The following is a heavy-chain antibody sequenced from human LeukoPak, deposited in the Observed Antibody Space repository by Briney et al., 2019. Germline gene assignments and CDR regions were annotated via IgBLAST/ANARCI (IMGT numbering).Heavy chain of an antibody. CDR3: AKGEHIVATISGWFDP. D-gene: IGHD5-12*01. J-gene: IGHJ5*02. CDR1: GFTFSSYA. V-gene: IGHV3-23*01. Sequence: PGGSLRLSCAASGFTFSSYAMSWVRQAPGKGLEWVSAIRGSGGSTYYADSVKGRFTISRDNSKNTLYLQMNSLRAEDTAVYYCAKGEHIVATISGWFDPWGQGTLVTVSS. CDR2: IRGSGGST.